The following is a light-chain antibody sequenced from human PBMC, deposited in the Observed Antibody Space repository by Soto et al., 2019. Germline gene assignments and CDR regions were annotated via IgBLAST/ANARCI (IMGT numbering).Light chain of an antibody. CDR3: CSYAATFVV. V-gene: IGLV2-11*01. J-gene: IGLJ2*01. CDR1: SSDVGGYNF. Sequence: QSVLTQPRSVSGSPGQSVTISCTGTSSDVGGYNFVSWYQQHPGKAPKLLIYDVNKRPSGVRDRFSGSKSGNTASLTISGLQADDESNYYCCSYAATFVVFGGGTKVTVL. CDR2: DVN.